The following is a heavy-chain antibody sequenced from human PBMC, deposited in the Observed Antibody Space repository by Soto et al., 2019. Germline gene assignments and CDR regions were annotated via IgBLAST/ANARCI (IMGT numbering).Heavy chain of an antibody. CDR2: MNPNSGNT. CDR1: GYTYTIYG. CDR3: ARGVVIYNWFDP. Sequence: ASVKGSCKASGYTYTIYGGSWVRQATGQGLEWMGWMNPNSGNTGYAQKFQGRVTMTRNTSISTAYMELSSLRSEDTAVYYCARGVVIYNWFDPWGQGTLVTVSS. J-gene: IGHJ5*02. D-gene: IGHD3-22*01. V-gene: IGHV1-8*01.